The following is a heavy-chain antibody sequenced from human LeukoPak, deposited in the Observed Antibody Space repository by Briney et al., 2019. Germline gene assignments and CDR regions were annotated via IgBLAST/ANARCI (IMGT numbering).Heavy chain of an antibody. Sequence: GGTLRLSCAASGFTFSNYGVSWVRQAPGKGLEWVAVISYDGSNKYYADSVKGRFTISRDNSKNTLYLQMNSLRAEDTAVYYCARGMGSTPRSGDAFDIWGQGTMVTVSS. J-gene: IGHJ3*02. CDR3: ARGMGSTPRSGDAFDI. D-gene: IGHD2-2*01. CDR2: ISYDGSNK. CDR1: GFTFSNYG. V-gene: IGHV3-30*03.